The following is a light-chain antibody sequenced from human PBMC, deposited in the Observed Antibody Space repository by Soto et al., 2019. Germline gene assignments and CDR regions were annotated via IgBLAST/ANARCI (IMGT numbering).Light chain of an antibody. J-gene: IGLJ2*01. CDR3: AAWDDSLNSVI. V-gene: IGLV1-44*01. CDR1: RSNIGTNP. CDR2: TNT. Sequence: QSVLTQPPSASGTPGQSVSMSCSGSRSNIGTNPVNWYQQLPGTAPKLLFYTNTQRPSGVPDRFSASKSGTSASLAISGLQSEDEADYYCAAWDDSLNSVIFGGGTQLTVL.